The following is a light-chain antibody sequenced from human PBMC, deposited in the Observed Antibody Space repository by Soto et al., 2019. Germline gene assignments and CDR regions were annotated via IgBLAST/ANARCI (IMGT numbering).Light chain of an antibody. V-gene: IGKV4-1*01. CDR2: WAS. CDR1: QSVLYSPNNKNY. Sequence: DIVMTQSPDSLALSLGEMATINCKSSQSVLYSPNNKNYLAWYQHKPGQPPKMRIYWASIRESGVPDRFSGSGSGTDFTLTISSLQSEDVAIYYCQQDYTNSWSFGQGTKVEIK. CDR3: QQDYTNSWS. J-gene: IGKJ1*01.